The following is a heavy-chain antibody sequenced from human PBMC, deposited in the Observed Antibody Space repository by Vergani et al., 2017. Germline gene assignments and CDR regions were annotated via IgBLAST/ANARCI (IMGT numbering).Heavy chain of an antibody. Sequence: QVQLVESGGGVVQPGRSLRLSCAASGFTFSSYAMHWVRQAPGKGLEWVAVISYDGSNKYYADSVKGRFTISRDNSKNTLYLQMNSLRAEDTAVYYCAKDGVIAARPWYAFYYYYYMDVWGKGTTVTVSS. CDR2: ISYDGSNK. CDR3: AKDGVIAARPWYAFYYYYYMDV. V-gene: IGHV3-30-3*01. CDR1: GFTFSSYA. J-gene: IGHJ6*03. D-gene: IGHD6-6*01.